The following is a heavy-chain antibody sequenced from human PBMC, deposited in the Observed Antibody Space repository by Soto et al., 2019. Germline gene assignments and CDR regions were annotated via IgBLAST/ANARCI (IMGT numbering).Heavy chain of an antibody. J-gene: IGHJ4*02. CDR3: ARDRGSTYYDSSGYLTPFDY. CDR1: GFTFSNYG. V-gene: IGHV3-48*02. Sequence: GGSLRLSCAASGFTFSNYGMNWVRQAPGKGLEWVSYISSSSSTIYYADSVKGRFTISRDNAKNSLYLQMNSLRDEDTAVYYCARDRGSTYYDSSGYLTPFDYWGQGTLVTVSS. CDR2: ISSSSSTI. D-gene: IGHD3-22*01.